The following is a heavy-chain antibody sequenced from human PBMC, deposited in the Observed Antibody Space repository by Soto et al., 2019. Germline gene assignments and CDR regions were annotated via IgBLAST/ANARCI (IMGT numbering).Heavy chain of an antibody. CDR1: GFILSTFISYA. Sequence: HPGGSLRLSSAASGFILSTFISYAMTWVRQAPGKGLEWVSTISGGGDSTYYADSVKGRFIISRDNSKNTLYLQMNSLRVADTAVYYCAKRRVVSVTPGDTWGKGTLVTVAS. D-gene: IGHD2-21*02. CDR3: AKRRVVSVTPGDT. V-gene: IGHV3-23*01. CDR2: ISGGGDST. J-gene: IGHJ5*02.